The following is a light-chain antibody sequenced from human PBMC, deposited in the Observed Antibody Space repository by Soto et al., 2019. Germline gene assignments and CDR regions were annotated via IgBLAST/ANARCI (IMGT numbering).Light chain of an antibody. Sequence: EIVLTQSPGTLSLSPGERATLSCRASQSVSSSFLAWYQQKPGQAPRLLIYGASSSATGIPDRFSGSGSGTGFSLTISRLEPEDFEVYYCQQYGSSPWTFGEGTKVEIK. CDR2: GAS. CDR1: QSVSSSF. CDR3: QQYGSSPWT. J-gene: IGKJ1*01. V-gene: IGKV3-20*01.